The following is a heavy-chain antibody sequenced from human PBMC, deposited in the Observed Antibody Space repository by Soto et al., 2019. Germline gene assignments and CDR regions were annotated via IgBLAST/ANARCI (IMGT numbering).Heavy chain of an antibody. Sequence: QVQLQESGPGLVKPSETLSLTCTVSGGSISSYYWSWIRQPPGKGLEWIGYIYYSGSTNYNPSLKSRVTMSVDTSKNQSSLKPSSVTAADTAVYYCARRYGGAFDYWGQGTLVTVSS. CDR1: GGSISSYY. J-gene: IGHJ4*02. V-gene: IGHV4-59*08. D-gene: IGHD2-21*01. CDR3: ARRYGGAFDY. CDR2: IYYSGST.